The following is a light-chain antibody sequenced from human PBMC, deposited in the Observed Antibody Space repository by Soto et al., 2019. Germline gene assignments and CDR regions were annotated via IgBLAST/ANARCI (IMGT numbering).Light chain of an antibody. CDR1: QSISSW. J-gene: IGKJ5*01. CDR2: AAS. V-gene: IGKV1-39*01. Sequence: DIQMTQSPSTLPASVGARVTIPCRASQSISSWLAWYQQKPGKAPKLLIYAASSLQSGVPSRFSGSGSGTDFTLTISSLQPEDFATYYCQQSYSTHITFGQGTRL. CDR3: QQSYSTHIT.